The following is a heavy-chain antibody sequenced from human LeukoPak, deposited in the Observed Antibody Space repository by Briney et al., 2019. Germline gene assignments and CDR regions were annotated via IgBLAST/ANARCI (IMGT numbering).Heavy chain of an antibody. J-gene: IGHJ4*02. D-gene: IGHD6-13*01. CDR2: INTNTGNP. Sequence: GASVKVSCKASGYTFTSYAMNWVRQAPGQGLEWMGWINTNTGNPTYAQGFTGRFVFSLDTSVSTAYLQISSLKAEDTAVYYCARDPWTAGIAAAGVGGAPDWGQGTLVTVSS. CDR1: GYTFTSYA. V-gene: IGHV7-4-1*02. CDR3: ARDPWTAGIAAAGVGGAPD.